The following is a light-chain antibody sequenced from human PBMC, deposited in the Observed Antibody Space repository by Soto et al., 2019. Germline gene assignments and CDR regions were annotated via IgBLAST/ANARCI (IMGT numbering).Light chain of an antibody. CDR2: EVS. CDR3: FSYTSSGNYV. V-gene: IGLV2-14*01. CDR1: SSDVGNYKY. J-gene: IGLJ1*01. Sequence: QSALTQPASVSGSPGQSITISCTGTSSDVGNYKYVSWYQQHPGKAPKLMIYEVSNRPSGVSNRFSGTKSGNTASLTISGLQAEDETDYYCFSYTSSGNYVLGIGTKVTVL.